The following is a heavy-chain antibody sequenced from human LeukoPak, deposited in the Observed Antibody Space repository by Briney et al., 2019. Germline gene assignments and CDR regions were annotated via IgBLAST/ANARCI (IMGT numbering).Heavy chain of an antibody. CDR3: ARGGPLRDFWTSTRDFDY. V-gene: IGHV1-2*02. CDR1: GYTFTGYY. J-gene: IGHJ4*02. CDR2: INPSSGGT. D-gene: IGHD3/OR15-3a*01. Sequence: GASVKVSCKASGYTFTGYYMHWVRQAPGQGLEWMGWINPSSGGTNYAQKFQGRVTMTRDTSISTAYMELSRLRSDDTAVYYCARGGPLRDFWTSTRDFDYWGQGTLVTVSS.